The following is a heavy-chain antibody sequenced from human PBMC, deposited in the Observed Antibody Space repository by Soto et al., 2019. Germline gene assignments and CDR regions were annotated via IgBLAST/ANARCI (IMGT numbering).Heavy chain of an antibody. CDR3: AREGGDDYPLGYYYGMDV. D-gene: IGHD2-21*02. CDR1: GGSISSGGYY. J-gene: IGHJ6*02. Sequence: SETLSLTCTVSGGSISSGGYYWSWIRQHPGKGLEWIGYIYYSGSTYYNPSLKSRVTISVDTSKNQFSLKLSSVTAADTAVYYCAREGGDDYPLGYYYGMDVWGQGTTVTVSS. V-gene: IGHV4-31*03. CDR2: IYYSGST.